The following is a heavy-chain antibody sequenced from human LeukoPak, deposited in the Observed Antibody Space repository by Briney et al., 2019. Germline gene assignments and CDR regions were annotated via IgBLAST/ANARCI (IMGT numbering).Heavy chain of an antibody. J-gene: IGHJ4*02. Sequence: PSETLSLTCSVSGGSISSSSYYLAWIRQPPGKGLEWIGSIYYSGSTYYNPSLKSRVTISVDTSKNQFSLKLSSVTAADTAVYYCARHLRLGSGYYLDYWGQGTLVTVSS. V-gene: IGHV4-39*01. CDR1: GGSISSSSYY. CDR3: ARHLRLGSGYYLDY. CDR2: IYYSGST. D-gene: IGHD3-22*01.